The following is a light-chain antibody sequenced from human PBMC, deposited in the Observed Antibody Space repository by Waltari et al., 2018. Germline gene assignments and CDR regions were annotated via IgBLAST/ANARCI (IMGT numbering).Light chain of an antibody. CDR2: HDP. Sequence: SYDLTQPPSVSVSPGQTASISCSGDKLGDKYASWYQQKPGQSPVLVIYHDPKRPPGSPERVSGSNSGNTATLTISGTQAMDEADYYCQAWDSSTVVFGGGTKLTVL. V-gene: IGLV3-1*01. J-gene: IGLJ2*01. CDR1: KLGDKY. CDR3: QAWDSSTVV.